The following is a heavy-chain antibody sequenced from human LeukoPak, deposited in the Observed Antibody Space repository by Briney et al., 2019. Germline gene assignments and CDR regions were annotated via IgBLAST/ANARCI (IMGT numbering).Heavy chain of an antibody. V-gene: IGHV3-23*01. CDR3: AKDLDCSSTSCYPDY. CDR2: TSGSGGST. D-gene: IGHD2-2*01. CDR1: GFTFSIYA. Sequence: GGSLRLSCAASGFTFSIYAVSWVRQAPGKGLEWVSATSGSGGSTYYADSVKGRFTISRDNSKNTLYLQMNSLRAEDTAVYYCAKDLDCSSTSCYPDYWGQGTLVTVSS. J-gene: IGHJ4*02.